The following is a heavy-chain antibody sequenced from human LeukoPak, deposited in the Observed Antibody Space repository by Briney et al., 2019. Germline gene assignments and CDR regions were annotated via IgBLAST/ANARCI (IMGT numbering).Heavy chain of an antibody. D-gene: IGHD3-10*01. CDR1: GGSISSGGYS. V-gene: IGHV4-30-2*01. Sequence: PSQTLSLTCTVPGGSISSGGYSWSWIRQPPGKGLEWIGYIYHSGSTYYNPSLKSRVTISVDRSKNQFSLKLSSVTAADTAVYYCAREFGARFDYWGQGSLVTVSS. CDR2: IYHSGST. J-gene: IGHJ4*02. CDR3: AREFGARFDY.